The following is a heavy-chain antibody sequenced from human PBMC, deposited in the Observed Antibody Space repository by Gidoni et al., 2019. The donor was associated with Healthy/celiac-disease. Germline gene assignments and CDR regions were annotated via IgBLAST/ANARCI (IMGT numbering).Heavy chain of an antibody. D-gene: IGHD3-22*01. V-gene: IGHV4-31*03. CDR2: IYYSGGT. CDR1: GVSISSGGYY. Sequence: QVQLQESGPGLVKPSQTLSLTCTVSGVSISSGGYYWSWIRQHPGKGLEWIGYIYYSGGTYYNPSLKSRVTISVDTSKNQFSLKLSSVTAADTAVYYCARETFTYYYDSSGCYFDYWGQGTLVTVSS. J-gene: IGHJ4*02. CDR3: ARETFTYYYDSSGCYFDY.